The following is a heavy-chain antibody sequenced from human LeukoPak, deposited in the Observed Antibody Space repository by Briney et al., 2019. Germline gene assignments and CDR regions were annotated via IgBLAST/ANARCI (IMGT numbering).Heavy chain of an antibody. CDR1: GGSLSSSSYY. Sequence: SETLSLTCTVSGGSLSSSSYYWGWIRQPPGKGLEWTGSINYSGSTYYNPSLKSRVTISVDTSKNQFSLKLSSVTAADTAVYYCARDATTWRGDAFDIWGQGTMVTVSS. D-gene: IGHD1-7*01. CDR2: INYSGST. V-gene: IGHV4-39*02. CDR3: ARDATTWRGDAFDI. J-gene: IGHJ3*02.